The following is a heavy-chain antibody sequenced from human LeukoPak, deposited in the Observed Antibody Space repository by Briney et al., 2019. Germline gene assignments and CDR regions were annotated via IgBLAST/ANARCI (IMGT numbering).Heavy chain of an antibody. CDR1: GFSFNMFP. D-gene: IGHD7-27*01. CDR3: ARGGNWGYFDY. J-gene: IGHJ4*02. CDR2: ISYDGNNK. V-gene: IGHV3-30*04. Sequence: GESLRLSCAASGFSFNMFPMHWVRQAPGKGLECVAVISYDGNNKYYADSVNGRFTISRDNSKNTLFLQMNSLRTEDAAIYHCARGGNWGYFDYWGQGTLVTVSS.